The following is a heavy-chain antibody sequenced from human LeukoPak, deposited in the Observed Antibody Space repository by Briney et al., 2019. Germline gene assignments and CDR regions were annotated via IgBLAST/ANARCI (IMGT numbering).Heavy chain of an antibody. D-gene: IGHD2-15*01. V-gene: IGHV1-8*01. Sequence: ASVKVSCKSSGYTFISYDSNWVRQATGQGLEWMGWMNPSSGNTGYAQKFQGRVNMTKNTSISTAYMELSSLRSEDTAVYYCARGQLRYCSGGSCYAYHMDVWGKGTTV. J-gene: IGHJ6*03. CDR1: GYTFISYD. CDR3: ARGQLRYCSGGSCYAYHMDV. CDR2: MNPSSGNT.